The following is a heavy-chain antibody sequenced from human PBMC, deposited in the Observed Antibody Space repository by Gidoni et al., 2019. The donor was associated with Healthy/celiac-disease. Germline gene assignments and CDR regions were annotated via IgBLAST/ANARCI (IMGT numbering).Heavy chain of an antibody. J-gene: IGHJ4*02. D-gene: IGHD5-12*01. CDR3: ARGRRRSGYDAAGY. V-gene: IGHV1-8*01. CDR2: MNPNSCNT. Sequence: QVQLVQSGAEVKKPGASVKVSCKASGYTFTSYDINWVRQATGQGLEWMGWMNPNSCNTGYAQKFQGRVTMTRNTSISTAYMELSSLRSEDTAVYYCARGRRRSGYDAAGYWGQGTLVTVSS. CDR1: GYTFTSYD.